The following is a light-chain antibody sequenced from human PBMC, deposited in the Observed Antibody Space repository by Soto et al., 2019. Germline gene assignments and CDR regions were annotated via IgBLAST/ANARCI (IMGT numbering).Light chain of an antibody. CDR1: QNISSF. Sequence: DIQMTQSPSSLSASVGDRVTIICRASQNISSFLNWYQQKPGKAPKLLIYAASSLHSGVPSRFSGSGSGTDFTLTVSRLQVEDFATYYWQHTFSPLRFGQGTKLEIK. CDR3: QHTFSPLR. J-gene: IGKJ2*03. V-gene: IGKV1-39*01. CDR2: AAS.